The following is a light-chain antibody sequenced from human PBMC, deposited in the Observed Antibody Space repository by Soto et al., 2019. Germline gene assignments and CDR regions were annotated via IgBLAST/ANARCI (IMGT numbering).Light chain of an antibody. V-gene: IGKV1-39*01. J-gene: IGKJ2*01. Sequence: DIQMTQSPSSLSASVGDRVTITCRASQSISSYLNWYQQKPGKAHKLLIYAASSLQSGVPPRFSGSGSGTDFTLTISSLQPEDFATYYCQQSSSTPNTFGQGTKLEIK. CDR3: QQSSSTPNT. CDR2: AAS. CDR1: QSISSY.